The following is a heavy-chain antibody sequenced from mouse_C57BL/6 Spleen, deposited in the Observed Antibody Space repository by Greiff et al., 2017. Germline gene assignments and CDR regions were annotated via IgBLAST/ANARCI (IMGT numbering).Heavy chain of an antibody. Sequence: EVQLKESGAELVQPGASVKLSCTASGFNIKDYYMHWVKQRTEQGLEWLGRIAPEDGETKYAPKFQGKATITADTSSNTAYLQLSSLTSEDTAVYYCAPYGYDGRGFAYWGQGTLVTVSA. D-gene: IGHD2-2*01. CDR2: IAPEDGET. V-gene: IGHV14-2*01. J-gene: IGHJ3*01. CDR1: GFNIKDYY. CDR3: APYGYDGRGFAY.